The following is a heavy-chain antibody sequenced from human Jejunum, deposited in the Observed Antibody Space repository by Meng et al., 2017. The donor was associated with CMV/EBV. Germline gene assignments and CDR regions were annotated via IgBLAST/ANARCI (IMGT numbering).Heavy chain of an antibody. CDR2: INPNSGET. V-gene: IGHV1-2*02. J-gene: IGHJ4*02. CDR1: GYTSTGYY. D-gene: IGHD5-12*01. CDR3: ATSSSGFDFWTDY. Sequence: ASGYTSTGYYMHGVRQAPEQGPEWMGWINPNSGETTYEQQFRGRVTMTRDTSISTAYMELGSLRSDDTAVYYCATSSSGFDFWTDYWGQGTLVTVSS.